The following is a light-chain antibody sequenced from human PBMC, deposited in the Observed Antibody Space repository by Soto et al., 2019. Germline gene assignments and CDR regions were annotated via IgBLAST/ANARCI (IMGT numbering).Light chain of an antibody. J-gene: IGKJ1*01. V-gene: IGKV3-20*01. CDR2: GAS. Sequence: IVLTQSPGTRSLSPGERATLSCRARQSVSSSYLAWYQKKPGQGPRLFIYGASSRATGIPDRFSGSGSGTDFTLTISRLEPEDFAVYYCQQYGSSPRTFGQGTKVEIK. CDR1: QSVSSSY. CDR3: QQYGSSPRT.